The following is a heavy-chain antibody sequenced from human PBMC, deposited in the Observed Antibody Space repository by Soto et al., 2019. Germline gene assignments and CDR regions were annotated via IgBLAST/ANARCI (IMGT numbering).Heavy chain of an antibody. CDR1: GFTFCSYT. D-gene: IGHD1-26*01. J-gene: IGHJ4*02. CDR2: ISSNGGST. V-gene: IGHV3-64D*08. Sequence: GGSLRLCCSASGFTFCSYTMHWVRQAPGKGLEYVSAISSNGGSTYYADSVKGRFTISRDNSKNTLYLHMSSLRAEDTAVYYCVKDRKSALGARFDYWGQGMLVTVSS. CDR3: VKDRKSALGARFDY.